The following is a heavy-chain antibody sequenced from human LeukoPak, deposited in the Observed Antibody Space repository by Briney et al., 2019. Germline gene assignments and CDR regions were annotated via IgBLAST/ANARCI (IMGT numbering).Heavy chain of an antibody. CDR3: ASGIAVAGRY. CDR2: IYYSGST. J-gene: IGHJ4*02. D-gene: IGHD6-19*01. Sequence: SETLSLTCTVSGGSISSSSYYWSWIRQPPGKGLEWIGYIYYSGSTNYNPSLKSRVTISVDTSKNQFSLKLSSVTAADTAVYYCASGIAVAGRYWGQGTLVTVSS. V-gene: IGHV4-61*01. CDR1: GGSISSSSYY.